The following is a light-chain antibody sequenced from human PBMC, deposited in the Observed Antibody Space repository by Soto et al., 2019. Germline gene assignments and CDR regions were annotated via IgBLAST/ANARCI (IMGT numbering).Light chain of an antibody. V-gene: IGLV2-14*03. Sequence: QSALTQPASVSGSPGQSITISCTGDSSDVGGFDHVSWYQQHPGKVPRLLIYDVSSRPSGVSDRFSGSKSGNTASLTISGLQAEDEADYYCNSFTTTNTYVFGTGTKLTVL. CDR1: SSDVGGFDH. J-gene: IGLJ1*01. CDR3: NSFTTTNTYV. CDR2: DVS.